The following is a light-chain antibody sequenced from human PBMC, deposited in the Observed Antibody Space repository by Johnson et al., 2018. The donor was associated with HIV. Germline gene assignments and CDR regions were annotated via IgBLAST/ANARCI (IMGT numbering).Light chain of an antibody. CDR2: DNN. CDR3: GTWDSSLIADV. V-gene: IGLV1-51*01. Sequence: QSVLTQPPSVSAAPGQKVTISCSGSSSNIGNNYVSWYQQLPGTAPKLLIYDNNKRPSGIPDRFSGSKSGTSATLDITGLQTGDEADYYCGTWDSSLIADVFGPGTKVTVL. CDR1: SSNIGNNY. J-gene: IGLJ1*01.